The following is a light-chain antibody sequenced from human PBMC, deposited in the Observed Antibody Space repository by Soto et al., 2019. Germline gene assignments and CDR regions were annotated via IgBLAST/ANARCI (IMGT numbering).Light chain of an antibody. CDR3: QQYGSSPRT. CDR2: SAT. Sequence: EIVLTQSPGTLSLSPGERATFSCRASQTVSQDYLAWFQHKPGQAPRLLMFSATSRAAGIPDRFSGSGSGTDFTLTISRLDPEDFAVYFCQQYGSSPRTFGQGTRVEIK. V-gene: IGKV3-20*01. CDR1: QTVSQDY. J-gene: IGKJ1*01.